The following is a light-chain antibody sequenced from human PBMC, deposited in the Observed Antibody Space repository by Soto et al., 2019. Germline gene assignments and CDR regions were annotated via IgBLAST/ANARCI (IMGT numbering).Light chain of an antibody. Sequence: DIPMTQSPSTLSASVGDRVTITCRASQSISSWLAWYQQKSGKGPKLLIYKASSLEGGVPSRFSGSGSGTEFTLTISGLQPDDFASYYCQHYQKYPLTFGQGTKVEIK. V-gene: IGKV1-5*03. CDR2: KAS. CDR1: QSISSW. J-gene: IGKJ1*01. CDR3: QHYQKYPLT.